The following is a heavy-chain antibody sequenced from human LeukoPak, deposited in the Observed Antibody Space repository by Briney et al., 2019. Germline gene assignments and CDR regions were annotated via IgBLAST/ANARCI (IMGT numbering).Heavy chain of an antibody. CDR2: VFYSGRT. J-gene: IGHJ5*02. Sequence: SETLSLTCTVSGGSIPTKNFYWGWIRQPPGKGLEWIGSVFYSGRTYYNQSLKSRVTIFVDPSKNQFSLNLRSVTAADTAVYYCARHERCSSINCIYNWFDPWGQGTLVIVSS. CDR3: ARHERCSSINCIYNWFDP. D-gene: IGHD2-2*01. V-gene: IGHV4-39*01. CDR1: GGSIPTKNFY.